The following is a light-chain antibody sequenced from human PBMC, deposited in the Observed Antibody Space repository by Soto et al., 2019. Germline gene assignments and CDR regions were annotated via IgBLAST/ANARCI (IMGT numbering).Light chain of an antibody. J-gene: IGKJ3*01. Sequence: DMQMTPSHSSRSASVGDIFTITCRAILGISNNLAWYQQKPGKAPKRMIYASSTLQRGVPSRFSGSGSVTDVTLANSGIQPEDFATYVCQLLNSRAVGPGTRVDIK. V-gene: IGKV1-9*01. CDR3: QLLNSRA. CDR1: LGISNN. CDR2: ASS.